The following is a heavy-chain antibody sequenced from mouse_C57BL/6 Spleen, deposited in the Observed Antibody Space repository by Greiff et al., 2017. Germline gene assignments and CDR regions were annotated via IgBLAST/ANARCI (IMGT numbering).Heavy chain of an antibody. D-gene: IGHD3-3*01. CDR1: GYTFTDYY. Sequence: QVQLKQSGAELVRPGASVKLSCKASGYTFTDYYINWVKQSPGQGLEWIARIYPGSGNTYYNEKFKGKATLTAEKSSSTAYMQLSSLTSEDSAVYFCARLRALYYFDYWGQGTTLTVSS. CDR2: IYPGSGNT. V-gene: IGHV1-76*01. J-gene: IGHJ2*01. CDR3: ARLRALYYFDY.